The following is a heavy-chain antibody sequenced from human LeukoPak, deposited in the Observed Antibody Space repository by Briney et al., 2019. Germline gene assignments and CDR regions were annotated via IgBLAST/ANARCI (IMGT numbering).Heavy chain of an antibody. Sequence: ASVKVSCKVSGYTLTELSMHWVRQAPGKGLEWMGGFDPEDGETIYAQKFQGRVTMTEDTSTDTAYMELSSLRSEDTAMYYCATFYDSSGYYYGPYFDYWGQGTPVTVSS. CDR2: FDPEDGET. CDR1: GYTLTELS. D-gene: IGHD3-22*01. V-gene: IGHV1-24*01. CDR3: ATFYDSSGYYYGPYFDY. J-gene: IGHJ4*02.